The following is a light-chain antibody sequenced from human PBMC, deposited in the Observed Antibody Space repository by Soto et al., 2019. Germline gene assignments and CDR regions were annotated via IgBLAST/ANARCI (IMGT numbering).Light chain of an antibody. CDR3: QQYGSSPLVT. V-gene: IGKV3-20*01. Sequence: EIVLTQSPGTLSLSPVERATLSCRASQSVSNNLAWYQQKPGQAPRLLIYGASTRATGIPARFSGSGSGTEFTLTISRLEPEDFAVYYCQQYGSSPLVTFGQGTRLEIK. J-gene: IGKJ5*01. CDR1: QSVSNN. CDR2: GAS.